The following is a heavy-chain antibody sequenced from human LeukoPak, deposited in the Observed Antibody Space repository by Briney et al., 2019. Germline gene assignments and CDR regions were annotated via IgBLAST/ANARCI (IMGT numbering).Heavy chain of an antibody. CDR3: AADPWFGEFSDYYYGMDV. D-gene: IGHD3-10*01. CDR1: GYTFTSYY. V-gene: IGHV1-46*01. CDR2: INPSGGST. Sequence: EASVKVSCKASGYTFTSYYMHWVRQAPGQGLEWMGIINPSGGSTSYAQKFQGRVTMTRDTSTSTVYMELSSLRSEDTAVYYCAADPWFGEFSDYYYGMDVWGQGTTVTVSS. J-gene: IGHJ6*02.